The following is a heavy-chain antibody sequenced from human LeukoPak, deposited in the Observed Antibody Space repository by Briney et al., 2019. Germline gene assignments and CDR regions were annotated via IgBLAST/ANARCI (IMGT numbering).Heavy chain of an antibody. CDR3: ARGPVKTHGMDV. V-gene: IGHV1-8*01. J-gene: IGHJ6*02. CDR2: KNPNSGRT. Sequence: ASVKVSCKASGYTFTSYVINWVRQATGQGVEWMGWKNPNSGRTGFAQRFQGRLTMTTDTSISTAYMELSSLTSEDTAVYYCARGPVKTHGMDVWGQGTTVTVSS. CDR1: GYTFTSYV.